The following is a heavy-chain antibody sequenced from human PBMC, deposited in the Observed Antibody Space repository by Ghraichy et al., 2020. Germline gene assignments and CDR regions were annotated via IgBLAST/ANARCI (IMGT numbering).Heavy chain of an antibody. Sequence: ASVKVSCKASGYTFTGYYMHWVRQAPGQGLEWMGWINPNSGGTNYAQKFQGRVTMTRDTSISTAYMELSRLRSDDTAVYYCARGGLGYGHTMASSGWSGDYYYYGMDFWGQGTTVTVSS. CDR2: INPNSGGT. J-gene: IGHJ6*02. V-gene: IGHV1-2*02. D-gene: IGHD6-19*01. CDR3: ARGGLGYGHTMASSGWSGDYYYYGMDF. CDR1: GYTFTGYY.